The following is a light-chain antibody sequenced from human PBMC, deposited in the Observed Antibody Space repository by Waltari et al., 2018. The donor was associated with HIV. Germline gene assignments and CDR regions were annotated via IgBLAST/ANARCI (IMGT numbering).Light chain of an antibody. J-gene: IGLJ2*01. CDR2: ADK. Sequence: SYELTQPSSVSVSPGQTVRITCSGDNLGEKLVCWYQQKPGQSPLLLISADKKRPSGIPERFAASNSRNTATLAITETQTMDEADYYCQTWDNSAGVFGGGTKLTVL. CDR3: QTWDNSAGV. CDR1: NLGEKL. V-gene: IGLV3-1*01.